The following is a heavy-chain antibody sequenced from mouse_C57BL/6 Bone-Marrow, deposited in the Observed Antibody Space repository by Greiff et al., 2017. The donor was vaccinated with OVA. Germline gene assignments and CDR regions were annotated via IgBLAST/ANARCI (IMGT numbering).Heavy chain of an antibody. CDR2: INPSNGGT. Sequence: QVQLQQSGPELVKPGASVKLSCKASGYTFTSYWMHWVKQRPGQGLEWIGNINPSNGGTNYNEKFKSKATLTVDKSSSTAYMQLSSLTSEDSAVYYCARDPSTVVAPGFYAMDYWGQGTSVTVSS. CDR3: ARDPSTVVAPGFYAMDY. CDR1: GYTFTSYW. J-gene: IGHJ4*01. D-gene: IGHD1-1*01. V-gene: IGHV1-53*01.